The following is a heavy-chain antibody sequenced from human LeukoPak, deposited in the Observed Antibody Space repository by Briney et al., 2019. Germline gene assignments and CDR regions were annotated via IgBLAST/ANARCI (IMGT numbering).Heavy chain of an antibody. J-gene: IGHJ4*02. V-gene: IGHV3-23*01. CDR2: ISGSGGST. CDR3: AILPEYSSGWYEFNC. D-gene: IGHD6-13*01. Sequence: GGSLRLSCAASGFTFSSYAMSWVRQAPGKGLEWVSGISGSGGSTYYADSVKGRFTISRDNSRNTLYLQMNSQRAEDTAVYYCAILPEYSSGWYEFNCWGQGTLVTVSS. CDR1: GFTFSSYA.